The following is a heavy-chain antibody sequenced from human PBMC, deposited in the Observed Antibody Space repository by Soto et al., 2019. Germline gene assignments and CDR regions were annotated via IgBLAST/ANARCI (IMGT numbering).Heavy chain of an antibody. CDR3: ARERYSGYNDFDS. D-gene: IGHD5-12*01. V-gene: IGHV3-7*01. CDR2: IKQDGSEK. Sequence: GGSLRLSCADSGFNLGSYLKSRVCQGPRKGMERVANIKQDGSEKYYVDSVKGRFTISRDNAKNSLYLQMNSLRAEDTAVYYCARERYSGYNDFDSWGQGTLVTVSS. J-gene: IGHJ4*02. CDR1: GFNLGSYL.